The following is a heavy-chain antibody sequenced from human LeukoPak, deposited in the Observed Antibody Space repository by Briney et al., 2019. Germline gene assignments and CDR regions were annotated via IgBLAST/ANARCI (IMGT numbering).Heavy chain of an antibody. D-gene: IGHD3-22*01. CDR3: ARVGSASYLNFDY. V-gene: IGHV4-38-2*02. CDR2: IYHSGST. J-gene: IGHJ4*02. Sequence: SAALSLTFPVSGCSISSGYYWGWIRQPPGKGVEWSGSIYHSGSTYYNPSLKRRVTISVDTSKNQFSLKLSSVTAADTAVYYCARVGSASYLNFDYWGQGTLVTVSS. CDR1: GCSISSGYY.